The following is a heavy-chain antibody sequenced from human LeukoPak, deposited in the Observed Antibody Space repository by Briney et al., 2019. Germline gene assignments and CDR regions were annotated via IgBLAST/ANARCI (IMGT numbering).Heavy chain of an antibody. Sequence: GGSLRLSCAASGFTFSSYAMHWVRQAPGKGLEWVAVISYDGSNKYYADSVKGRFTISRGNSKNTLYLQMNSLRAEDTAVYYCARGLGYCSSTSCYNYFDYWGQGTLVTVSS. CDR1: GFTFSSYA. J-gene: IGHJ4*02. V-gene: IGHV3-30*01. D-gene: IGHD2-2*02. CDR3: ARGLGYCSSTSCYNYFDY. CDR2: ISYDGSNK.